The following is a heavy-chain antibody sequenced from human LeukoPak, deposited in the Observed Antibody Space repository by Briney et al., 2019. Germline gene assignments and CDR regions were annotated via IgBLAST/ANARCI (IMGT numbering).Heavy chain of an antibody. J-gene: IGHJ6*02. Sequence: SETLSLTCTVSGGSISSYYWSWIRQPPGKGLEWIGYIYYSGSTNYNPTLKSRVTISVDTSKNQFSLKLSSVTAADTAVYYCARTNWAYGMDVWGQGTTVTVSS. CDR3: ARTNWAYGMDV. D-gene: IGHD7-27*01. CDR1: GGSISSYY. V-gene: IGHV4-59*01. CDR2: IYYSGST.